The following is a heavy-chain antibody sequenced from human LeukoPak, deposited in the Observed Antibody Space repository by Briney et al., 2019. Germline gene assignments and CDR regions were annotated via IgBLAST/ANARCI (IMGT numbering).Heavy chain of an antibody. Sequence: PSETLSLTCAVYGGSFSGYYWSWIRQPPGKGLEWIGEINHSGSTNYNPSPKSRVTISVDTSKNQFSLKLSSVTAADTAVYYCARGGRGYSYGRIFDYWGQGTLVTVSS. D-gene: IGHD5-18*01. CDR2: INHSGST. CDR3: ARGGRGYSYGRIFDY. V-gene: IGHV4-34*01. J-gene: IGHJ4*02. CDR1: GGSFSGYY.